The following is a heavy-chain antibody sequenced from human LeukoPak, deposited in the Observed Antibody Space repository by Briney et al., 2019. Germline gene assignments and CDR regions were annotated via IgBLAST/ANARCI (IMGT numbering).Heavy chain of an antibody. CDR1: AGSISSYY. Sequence: KSSENLSCNCSVSAGSISSYYWSWIRQPAGQGLEWIGSICTSGRSSYIPSHKSRSTMSVDTSLNQFYLKLSSVTAADTAVYCCARGVYLTEDAGWAFDIWGQGTMVTVSS. CDR3: ARGVYLTEDAGWAFDI. CDR2: ICTSGRS. D-gene: IGHD2-8*01. V-gene: IGHV4-4*07. J-gene: IGHJ3*02.